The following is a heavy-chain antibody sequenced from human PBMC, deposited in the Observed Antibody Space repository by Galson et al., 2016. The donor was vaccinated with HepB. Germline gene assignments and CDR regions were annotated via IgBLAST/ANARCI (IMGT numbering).Heavy chain of an antibody. CDR2: IYYRGST. V-gene: IGHV4-31*03. D-gene: IGHD6-25*01. CDR3: ARGGGSLDYYLDY. CDR1: GGSINSGGHY. Sequence: TLSLTCTVSGGSINSGGHYWSWIRQLPGEGLEWIGFIYYRGSTYYKSSLKSRVNISIDTSKNQFSLNLNSVTAADTAVYYCARGGGSLDYYLDYWGQGTPVTVSS. J-gene: IGHJ4*02.